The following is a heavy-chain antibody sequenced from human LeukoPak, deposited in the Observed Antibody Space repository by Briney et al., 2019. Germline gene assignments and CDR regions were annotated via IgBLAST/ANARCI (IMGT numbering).Heavy chain of an antibody. V-gene: IGHV1-8*01. CDR1: GYTFTSYD. Sequence: ASVKVSCKASGYTFTSYDINWVRQATGQGLEWMGWMNPNSGNTGYAQKFQGRVTATRNTSISTAYMELSSLRSEDTAVYYCASIPRTVTTTNDYWGQGTLVTVSS. CDR3: ASIPRTVTTTNDY. J-gene: IGHJ4*02. CDR2: MNPNSGNT. D-gene: IGHD4-17*01.